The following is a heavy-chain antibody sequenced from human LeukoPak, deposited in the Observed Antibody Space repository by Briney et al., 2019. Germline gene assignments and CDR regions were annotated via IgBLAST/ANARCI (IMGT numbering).Heavy chain of an antibody. CDR2: ISGSGVST. J-gene: IGHJ3*02. V-gene: IGHV3-23*01. Sequence: GGSLRLSCAASGFTFSSYAMSWVRQAPGKGLEWVSAISGSGVSTYYADSVKGRFTISRDNSKNTLYLQMNSLRAEDTAAYYCAKGPYYYDSSAYHYGAFDIWGQGTMVTVSS. CDR1: GFTFSSYA. CDR3: AKGPYYYDSSAYHYGAFDI. D-gene: IGHD3-22*01.